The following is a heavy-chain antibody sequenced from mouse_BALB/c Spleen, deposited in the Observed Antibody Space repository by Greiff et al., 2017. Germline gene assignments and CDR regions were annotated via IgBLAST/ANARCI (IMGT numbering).Heavy chain of an antibody. CDR3: TGGSSYEDY. V-gene: IGHV6-6*02. CDR1: GFTFSNYW. Sequence: EVQLQQSGGGLVQPGGSMKLSCVASGFTFSNYWMNWVRQSPEKGLEWVAEIRLKSNNYATHYAESVKGRFTISRDDSKSSVYLQMNNLRAEDTGIYYCTGGSSYEDYWGQGTTLTVSS. CDR2: IRLKSNNYAT. D-gene: IGHD1-1*01. J-gene: IGHJ2*01.